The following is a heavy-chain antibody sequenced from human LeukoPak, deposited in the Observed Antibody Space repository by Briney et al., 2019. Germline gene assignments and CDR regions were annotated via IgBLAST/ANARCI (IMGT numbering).Heavy chain of an antibody. Sequence: PSETLSLTCTVSGGSISSYYWSWIRQPPGKGLEWIGYIYYSGSTNYNPSLKSRVTISVDTSKNQFSLKLSSVTAADTAVYYCATTSSFVVLPAVMSSDYYYYYYMDVWGKGTTVTVSS. J-gene: IGHJ6*03. CDR2: IYYSGST. D-gene: IGHD2-2*01. V-gene: IGHV4-59*01. CDR3: ATTSSFVVLPAVMSSDYYYYYYMDV. CDR1: GGSISSYY.